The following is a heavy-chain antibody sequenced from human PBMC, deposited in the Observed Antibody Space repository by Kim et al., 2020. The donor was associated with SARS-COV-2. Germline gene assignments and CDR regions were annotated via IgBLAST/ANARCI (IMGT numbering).Heavy chain of an antibody. D-gene: IGHD3-22*01. CDR3: ATGPPLRSSGYYFRRLPNPYYFDY. CDR1: GYTLTELS. J-gene: IGHJ4*02. CDR2: FDPEDGET. Sequence: ASVKVSCKVSGYTLTELSMHWVRQAPGKGLEWMGGFDPEDGETIYAQKFQGRVTMTEDTSTDTAYMELSSLRSEDTAVYYCATGPPLRSSGYYFRRLPNPYYFDYWGQGTLVTVSS. V-gene: IGHV1-24*01.